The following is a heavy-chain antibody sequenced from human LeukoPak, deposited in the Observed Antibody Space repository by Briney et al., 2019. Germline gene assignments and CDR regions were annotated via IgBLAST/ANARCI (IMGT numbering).Heavy chain of an antibody. J-gene: IGHJ3*02. CDR2: ISTYNGNT. Sequence: ASVTVSCKASGYTFTSYGITWVRQAPGQGLEWMGWISTYNGNTNYAQKLQGRVTMTTDTSTTTAYMELRSLRSDDTAVYYCARDMRAGYCSSTSCRAFDIWGQGTMVTVSS. CDR1: GYTFTSYG. V-gene: IGHV1-18*01. D-gene: IGHD2-2*01. CDR3: ARDMRAGYCSSTSCRAFDI.